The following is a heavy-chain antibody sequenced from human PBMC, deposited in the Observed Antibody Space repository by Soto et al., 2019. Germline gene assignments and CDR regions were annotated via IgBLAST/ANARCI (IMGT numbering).Heavy chain of an antibody. J-gene: IGHJ4*02. CDR2: MHYSGNT. D-gene: IGHD2-8*02. Sequence: QVQLQESGPGLVKPSETLSLTCSVSGGSISRYYCSWVRQPPGKGLEWIGHMHYSGNTRYNPSLKSRATVSLDTSKNQFSLQLSSVTAADTAVYYCATSTGWPGFDFWGQGTLATVSS. CDR3: ATSTGWPGFDF. V-gene: IGHV4-59*08. CDR1: GGSISRYY.